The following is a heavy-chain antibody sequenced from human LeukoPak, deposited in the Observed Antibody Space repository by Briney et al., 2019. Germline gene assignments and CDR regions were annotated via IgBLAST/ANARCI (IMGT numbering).Heavy chain of an antibody. V-gene: IGHV3-11*01. Sequence: GGSLRLSCAASGFTFSDYYMSWIRQAPGKGLEWVSYISSSGSTIYYADSVKGRFTISRDNAENSLYLQMNSLRAEDTAVYYCARDKVGRIAVAGGNYYYGMDVWGQGTTVTVSS. CDR2: ISSSGSTI. CDR3: ARDKVGRIAVAGGNYYYGMDV. CDR1: GFTFSDYY. D-gene: IGHD6-19*01. J-gene: IGHJ6*02.